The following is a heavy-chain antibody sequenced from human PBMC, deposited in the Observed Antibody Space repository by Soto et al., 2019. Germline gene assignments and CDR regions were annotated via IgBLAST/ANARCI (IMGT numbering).Heavy chain of an antibody. CDR1: GFTFSDYW. CDR3: ARDGVAPGLYFDQ. D-gene: IGHD3-10*01. CDR2: IKYDGAEK. J-gene: IGHJ4*02. Sequence: GGSLRLSCAVSGFTFSDYWMNWVRQAPGKGLEWVASIKYDGAEKSYVDSVKVRFTISRDNPKNSVYLQMASLRAEDTAVYCCARDGVAPGLYFDQWGQGTPVTVSS. V-gene: IGHV3-7*05.